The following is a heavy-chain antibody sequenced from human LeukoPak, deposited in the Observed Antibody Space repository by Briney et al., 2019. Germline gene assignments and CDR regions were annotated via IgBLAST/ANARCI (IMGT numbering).Heavy chain of an antibody. D-gene: IGHD1-1*01. V-gene: IGHV3-7*01. J-gene: IGHJ6*03. CDR1: GFTFSSYW. Sequence: GGSLRLSCAASGFTFSSYWMTWVRRAPGKGLEWVANIKQDGSEKYYVDSVKGRFTISRDNAKNSLCLQMSSLRAEDTAVYYCARVATELYYYYYMDVWGKGTTVTVSS. CDR2: IKQDGSEK. CDR3: ARVATELYYYYYMDV.